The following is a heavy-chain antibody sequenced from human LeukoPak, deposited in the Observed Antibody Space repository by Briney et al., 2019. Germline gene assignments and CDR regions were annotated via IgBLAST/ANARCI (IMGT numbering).Heavy chain of an antibody. CDR2: IKTKTDDGAT. J-gene: IGHJ4*02. CDR1: GSTFSNAR. CDR3: TTYVGATAY. Sequence: PGGSLRLSCAASGSTFSNARMNWVRQAPGKGLEWVGRIKTKTDDGATDYSAPVKARFTISRDDSKTTLYLQMNGLKTEDTAIYYCTTYVGATAYWGQGTLVTVSS. V-gene: IGHV3-15*01. D-gene: IGHD1-26*01.